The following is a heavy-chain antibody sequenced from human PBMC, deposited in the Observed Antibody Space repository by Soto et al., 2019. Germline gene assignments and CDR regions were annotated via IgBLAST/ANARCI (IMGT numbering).Heavy chain of an antibody. J-gene: IGHJ4*02. D-gene: IGHD3-9*01. Sequence: QLQESGPGLVKPSEALSLTCSVSGGSISSSSYYWGWIRQPPGKGLEWIGSIYYSGGTYYNPSLKCRVTISIDKSKDQFSLKLSALTAADTAVYYCARLEGLATISYYFDFWGQGTLVTVSS. CDR3: ARLEGLATISYYFDF. CDR1: GGSISSSSYY. V-gene: IGHV4-39*01. CDR2: IYYSGGT.